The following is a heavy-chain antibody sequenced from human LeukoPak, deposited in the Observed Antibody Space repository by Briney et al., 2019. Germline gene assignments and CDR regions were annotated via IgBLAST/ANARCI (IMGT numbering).Heavy chain of an antibody. CDR3: ARENKRRILTGYYDYGMDV. D-gene: IGHD3-9*01. V-gene: IGHV3-48*04. CDR1: GFTFSSYS. J-gene: IGHJ6*02. CDR2: ISSSSSTI. Sequence: PGGSLRLSCAASGFTFSSYSMNWVRQAPGKGLEWVSYISSSSSTIYYADSVKGRFTISRDNAKNSLYLQMNSLRAEDTAVYYCARENKRRILTGYYDYGMDVWGQGTTVTVSS.